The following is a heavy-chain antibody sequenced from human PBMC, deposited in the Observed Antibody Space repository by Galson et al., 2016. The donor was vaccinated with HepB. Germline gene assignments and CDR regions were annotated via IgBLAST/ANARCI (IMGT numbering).Heavy chain of an antibody. CDR3: AKDLARGGRAHSQL. CDR2: IIPMSATA. CDR1: GGTFSTYG. J-gene: IGHJ1*01. D-gene: IGHD3-10*01. V-gene: IGHV1-69*13. Sequence: SVKVSCKASGGTFSTYGISWVRHAPGQGLEWMGGIIPMSATANYAQKFQDRVIIIADESTSTVYMELSTRRHEATAVYYCAKDLARGGRAHSQLWGQGTLVTVSS.